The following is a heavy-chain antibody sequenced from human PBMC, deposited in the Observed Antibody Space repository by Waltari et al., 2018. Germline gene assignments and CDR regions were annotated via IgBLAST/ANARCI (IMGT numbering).Heavy chain of an antibody. Sequence: QVQLVQSGAELKKPGSSVQVSCKASVGTFSSYALSWVRQAPGQGLEWMGGIIPIFGTANYAQKFQGRVTITADKSTSTAYMELSSLRSEDTAVYYCARVGGGYYYYMDVWGKGTTVTVSS. CDR2: IIPIFGTA. CDR1: VGTFSSYA. CDR3: ARVGGGYYYYMDV. V-gene: IGHV1-69*14. D-gene: IGHD3-3*01. J-gene: IGHJ6*03.